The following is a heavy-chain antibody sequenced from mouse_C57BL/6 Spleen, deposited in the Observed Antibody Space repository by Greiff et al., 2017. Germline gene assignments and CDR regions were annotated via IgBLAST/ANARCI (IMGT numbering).Heavy chain of an antibody. J-gene: IGHJ4*01. Sequence: VQLHQSGPELVKPGASVKISCKASGYTFTDYYMNWVKQSHGKSLEWIGDINPNNGGTSYNQKFKGKATLTVDKSSSTAYMELRSLTSEDSAVYYCAYYYGSSYDAMDYWGQGTSVTVSS. D-gene: IGHD1-1*01. CDR3: AYYYGSSYDAMDY. V-gene: IGHV1-26*01. CDR2: INPNNGGT. CDR1: GYTFTDYY.